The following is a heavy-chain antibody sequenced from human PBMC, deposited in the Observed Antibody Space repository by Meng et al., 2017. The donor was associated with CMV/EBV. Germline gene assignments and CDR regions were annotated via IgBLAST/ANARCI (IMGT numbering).Heavy chain of an antibody. J-gene: IGHJ6*02. Sequence: ETLSLTCAASGFTFSSYWMSWVRQAPGKGLEWVANIKQDGSEKYYVDSVKGRFTISRDNAKNSLYLQMNSLRAEDTAVYYCAREAGDYGMDVWGQGTLVTVSS. CDR2: IKQDGSEK. D-gene: IGHD3-10*01. CDR3: AREAGDYGMDV. CDR1: GFTFSSYW. V-gene: IGHV3-7*01.